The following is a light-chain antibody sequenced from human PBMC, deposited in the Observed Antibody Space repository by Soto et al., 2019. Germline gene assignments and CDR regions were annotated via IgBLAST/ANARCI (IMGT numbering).Light chain of an antibody. CDR3: QKYTRAPLT. Sequence: DIQMTQSPSSLSASVGDRVTITCRAIQGIDTYLAWYQQKPGQVPKLLIYAASTLQSGVPSRFSGSGSGTDFTLTISSLQPEDVATYFNQKYTRAPLTFGHGTQFDSK. V-gene: IGKV1-27*01. CDR1: QGIDTY. CDR2: AAS. J-gene: IGKJ3*01.